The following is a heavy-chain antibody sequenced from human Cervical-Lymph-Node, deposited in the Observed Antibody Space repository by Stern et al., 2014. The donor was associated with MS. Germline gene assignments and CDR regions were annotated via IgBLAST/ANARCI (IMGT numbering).Heavy chain of an antibody. CDR2: IYWDDDT. CDR3: AHRDDWQLDFAY. Sequence: QVTLRESGPTLVIPTQTLTLTCTFSGFSLTTNGVAGGWLRQPPGKALEWLALIYWDDDTRYSPSLKSRLTITKDTSKNQVLLTMTNVEPVDTATYYCAHRDDWQLDFAYWGQGILVTVSS. D-gene: IGHD6-6*01. J-gene: IGHJ4*02. V-gene: IGHV2-5*02. CDR1: GFSLTTNGVA.